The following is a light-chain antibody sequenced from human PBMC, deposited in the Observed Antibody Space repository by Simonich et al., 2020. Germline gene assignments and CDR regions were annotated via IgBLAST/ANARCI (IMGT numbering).Light chain of an antibody. CDR1: QGIRNS. Sequence: DIQMTQSPSSLSASVGDRVTITWRASQGIRNSLAWYQQKPGKAPKLLLYAASRWESGVPSRFSGSGSGTDYTLTISSLQPEDFATYYCQQYYSTPPLTFGGGTKVEIK. CDR2: AAS. CDR3: QQYYSTPPLT. J-gene: IGKJ4*01. V-gene: IGKV1-NL1*01.